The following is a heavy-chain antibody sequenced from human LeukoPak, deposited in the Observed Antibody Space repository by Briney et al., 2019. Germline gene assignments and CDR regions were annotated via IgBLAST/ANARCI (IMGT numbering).Heavy chain of an antibody. V-gene: IGHV3-23*01. CDR2: ISGSGAST. CDR3: TKEDPRFDP. CDR1: GFTFSSYA. J-gene: IGHJ5*02. Sequence: GGSLRLSCAASGFTFSSYAMSWVRQAPGKGLEWLSAISGSGASTHYADSVRGRFTISRDNSKSTLYLQMNSLRADDTAVYYWTKEDPRFDPWGQGTLVTVSS.